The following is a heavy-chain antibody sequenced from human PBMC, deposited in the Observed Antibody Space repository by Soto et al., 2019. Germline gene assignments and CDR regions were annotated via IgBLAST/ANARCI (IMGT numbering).Heavy chain of an antibody. CDR2: IYHSGST. CDR1: GGSISSGGYS. Sequence: SETLSLTCAVSGGSISSGGYSWSWIRQPPGKGLEWIGYIYHSGSTYYNPSLKSRVTISVDRSKNQFSLKLSSVTAADTAVYYCARARHYSKLPTTYGMDVWGQGTTVTVSS. J-gene: IGHJ6*02. D-gene: IGHD4-4*01. CDR3: ARARHYSKLPTTYGMDV. V-gene: IGHV4-30-2*01.